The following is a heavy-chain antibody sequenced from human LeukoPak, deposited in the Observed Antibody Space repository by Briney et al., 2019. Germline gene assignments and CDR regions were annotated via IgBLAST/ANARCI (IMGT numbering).Heavy chain of an antibody. D-gene: IGHD6-19*01. CDR2: INYRGGA. CDR1: GGSISSFY. J-gene: IGHJ5*02. V-gene: IGHV4-59*08. Sequence: SETLSLTCTVSGGSISSFYWSWIRQPPGKGLEGIGYINYRGGAGYNPSLKSRVNMSVDSFKIQFSMKLNSVTAADTAIYYCARRKGSGGYKDWFDPWGQGTLVTVSS. CDR3: ARRKGSGGYKDWFDP.